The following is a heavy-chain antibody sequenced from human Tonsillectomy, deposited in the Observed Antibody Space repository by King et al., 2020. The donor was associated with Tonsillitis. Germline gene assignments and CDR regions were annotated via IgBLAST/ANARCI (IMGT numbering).Heavy chain of an antibody. CDR1: GFSLSSRGVS. CDR3: AHGKQEHFDY. J-gene: IGHJ4*02. V-gene: IGHV2-5*01. D-gene: IGHD1-26*01. CDR2: IYWSDDE. Sequence: ITLKESGPTLVKPTQTLTLTCNFSGFSLSSRGVSVGWIRQPPGKALECLAVIYWSDDERYNPSLRSRLTITKGTSKNQVVLTVTNMDPVDTATYYCAHGKQEHFDYWGQGTLVTVSS.